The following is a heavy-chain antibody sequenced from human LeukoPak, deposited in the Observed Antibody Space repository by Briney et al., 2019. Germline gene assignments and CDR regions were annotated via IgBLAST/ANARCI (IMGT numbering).Heavy chain of an antibody. Sequence: SVKVSCKASGRTFSSYAIIWVRQAPGQGLEWMGGIIPIFGTANYAQKFQGRVTITADKSTSTAYMELSSLRSEDTAVYYCASPRIAGAGTGYWGQGTLVTVSS. CDR3: ASPRIAGAGTGY. J-gene: IGHJ4*02. CDR1: GRTFSSYA. V-gene: IGHV1-69*06. CDR2: IIPIFGTA. D-gene: IGHD6-19*01.